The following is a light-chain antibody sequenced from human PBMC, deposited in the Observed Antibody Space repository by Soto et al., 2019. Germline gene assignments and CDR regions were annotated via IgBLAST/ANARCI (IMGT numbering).Light chain of an antibody. V-gene: IGKV3-15*01. J-gene: IGKJ4*01. CDR3: QQYNNWPFT. CDR2: GAS. CDR1: QSVSGN. Sequence: EIVMTQSPATLSVSPGERVTLSCRASQSVSGNLAWYQQKPGQAPRLLIDGASTRATGVPARFSGSGSGTEFTLTISSLQSEDFAVYYCQQYNNWPFTFGGGTKVEIK.